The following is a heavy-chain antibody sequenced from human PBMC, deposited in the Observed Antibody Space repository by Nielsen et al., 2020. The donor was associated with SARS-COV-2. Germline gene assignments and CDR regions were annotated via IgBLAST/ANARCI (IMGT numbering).Heavy chain of an antibody. CDR2: MNPDSGNT. J-gene: IGHJ6*02. CDR1: GYTFNTYD. D-gene: IGHD6-19*01. Sequence: ASVKVSCKASGYTFNTYDINWVRQATGQGLEWMGWMNPDSGNTGYAQQFQGRVTMTRNTSISTAYMELSSLRSEDTAVYYCASGAVAGYYYGMDVWGQGTTVTVSS. V-gene: IGHV1-8*01. CDR3: ASGAVAGYYYGMDV.